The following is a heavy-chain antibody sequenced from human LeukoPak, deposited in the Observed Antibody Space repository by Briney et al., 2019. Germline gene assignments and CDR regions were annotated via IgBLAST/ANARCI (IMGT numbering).Heavy chain of an antibody. J-gene: IGHJ4*02. V-gene: IGHV3-23*01. D-gene: IGHD2-21*02. CDR2: ITYDSANK. CDR1: GFTFSSFS. CDR3: TKRKPTGSVTVDEY. Sequence: GGSLRLSCTTSGFTFSSFSMSWVRQTPGKGLEWVSDITYDSANKWHADSVKGRFTISRHNSKNTLYLQMHSLRADDTALYYCTKRKPTGSVTVDEYWGQGALVTVSS.